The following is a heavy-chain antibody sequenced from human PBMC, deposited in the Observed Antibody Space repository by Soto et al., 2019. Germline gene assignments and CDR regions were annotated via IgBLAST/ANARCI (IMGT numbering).Heavy chain of an antibody. CDR1: GGSFSVYY. Sequence: SETLSLTCAVYGGSFSVYYWSWIRHPPGKGLEWIGEINHSGSTKYNPSLKSRVTISVDTSKNQFSLKLSSVTAADTAVYYCARARISGYYPNWFDPWGQGTLVTVSS. D-gene: IGHD3-22*01. J-gene: IGHJ5*02. CDR2: INHSGST. CDR3: ARARISGYYPNWFDP. V-gene: IGHV4-34*01.